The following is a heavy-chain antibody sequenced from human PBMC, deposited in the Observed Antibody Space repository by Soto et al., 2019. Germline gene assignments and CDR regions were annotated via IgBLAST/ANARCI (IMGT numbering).Heavy chain of an antibody. CDR2: IIPIFGTA. CDR3: ARGKSYPSSWSDAFDI. V-gene: IGHV1-69*13. CDR1: GGTFSSYA. J-gene: IGHJ3*02. D-gene: IGHD6-13*01. Sequence: GASVKVSCKASGGTFSSYAISWVRQAPGQGLGWMGGIIPIFGTANYAQKFQGRVTITADESTSTAYMELSSLRSEDTAVYYCARGKSYPSSWSDAFDIWGQGTMVTVSS.